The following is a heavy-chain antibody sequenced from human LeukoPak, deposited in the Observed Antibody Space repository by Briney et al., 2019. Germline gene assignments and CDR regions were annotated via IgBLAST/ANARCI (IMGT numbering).Heavy chain of an antibody. CDR3: AREGRAAADTNWFDP. V-gene: IGHV1-2*02. D-gene: IGHD6-13*01. Sequence: ASVKVSCKASGYTFTDYYIHWVRQAPGQGLGWMGWINPNSGGTTYAQKFQGRVTMTRDSSISTAYMELRRLRSDDTAVYYCAREGRAAADTNWFDPWGQGTLVTVS. CDR2: INPNSGGT. CDR1: GYTFTDYY. J-gene: IGHJ5*02.